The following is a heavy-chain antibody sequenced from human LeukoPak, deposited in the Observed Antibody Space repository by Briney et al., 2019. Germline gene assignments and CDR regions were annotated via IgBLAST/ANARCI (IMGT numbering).Heavy chain of an antibody. V-gene: IGHV3-30-3*01. CDR1: GFTFSSYA. J-gene: IGHJ4*02. CDR2: ISYDGSNK. D-gene: IGHD3-9*01. CDR3: ARDYDILTGYYD. Sequence: GRSLRLSCAASGFTFSSYAMHWVRQAPGKGLEWVAVISYDGSNKYYADSVKGRFTISRDNAKNSLYLQMNSLRAEDTAVYYCARDYDILTGYYDWGQGTLVTVSS.